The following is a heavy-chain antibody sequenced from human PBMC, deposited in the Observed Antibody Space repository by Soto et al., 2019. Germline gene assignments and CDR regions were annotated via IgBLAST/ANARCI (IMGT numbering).Heavy chain of an antibody. CDR1: GYTFTSYY. V-gene: IGHV1-46*01. CDR3: ARSLGDDSSGYLKVDGMDV. D-gene: IGHD3-22*01. CDR2: INPSGGST. J-gene: IGHJ6*02. Sequence: ASVKVSCKASGYTFTSYYMHWVRQAPGQGLEWMGIINPSGGSTSYAQKFQGRVTMTRDTSTSTVYMELSSLRSEDTAVYYCARSLGDDSSGYLKVDGMDVWGQGTTVTVSS.